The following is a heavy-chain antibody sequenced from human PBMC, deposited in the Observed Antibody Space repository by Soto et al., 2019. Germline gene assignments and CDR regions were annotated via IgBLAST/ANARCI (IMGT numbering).Heavy chain of an antibody. V-gene: IGHV4-31*03. D-gene: IGHD1-26*01. CDR1: GDSISSGGSY. Sequence: SETLSLTCTVSGDSISSGGSYWTWIRQHPGKGLEWIGYTYYIGSPYYNPSLQSRVTISVDTSKNQVSLKLSSVTAADTAVYYCARAGGTVAAINFYGLDVSGPGTRVTVSS. CDR2: TYYIGSP. J-gene: IGHJ6*02. CDR3: ARAGGTVAAINFYGLDV.